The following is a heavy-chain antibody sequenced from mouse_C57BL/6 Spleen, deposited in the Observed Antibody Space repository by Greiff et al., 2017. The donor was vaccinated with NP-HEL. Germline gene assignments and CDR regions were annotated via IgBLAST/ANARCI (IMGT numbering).Heavy chain of an antibody. V-gene: IGHV1-69*01. CDR3: AAGTWFAY. D-gene: IGHD4-1*01. CDR1: GYTFTSYW. CDR2: IDPSDSYT. J-gene: IGHJ3*01. Sequence: LQQSGAELVMPGASVKLSCKASGYTFTSYWMHWVKQRPGQGLEWIGEIDPSDSYTNYNQKFKGKYTLTVDKSSSTAYMQLSSLTSEDSAVYYCAAGTWFAYWGQGTLVTVSA.